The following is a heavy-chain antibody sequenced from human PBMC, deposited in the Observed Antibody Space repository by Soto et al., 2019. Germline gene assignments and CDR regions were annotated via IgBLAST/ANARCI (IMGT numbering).Heavy chain of an antibody. D-gene: IGHD1-26*01. J-gene: IGHJ4*02. V-gene: IGHV1-8*01. Sequence: QVQLVQSGAEVKKPGTSVRISCKTSGYTFSNYDINWVRQAAGQGLEWMGWMNPKSGYTGSARNFQGRVTMTRDTSMTTAYIELSSLRSEDTAMYYCARVMGSVDFWGKGTLVTVSS. CDR3: ARVMGSVDF. CDR1: GYTFSNYD. CDR2: MNPKSGYT.